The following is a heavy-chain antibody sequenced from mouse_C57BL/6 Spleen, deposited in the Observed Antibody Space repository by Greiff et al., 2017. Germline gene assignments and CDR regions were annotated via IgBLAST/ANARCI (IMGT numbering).Heavy chain of an antibody. CDR3: ASYDGGGYFDV. CDR1: GYAFSSYW. Sequence: VQLQQSGAELVKPGASVKISCKASGYAFSSYWLNWVKQRPGKGLEWIGQIYPGDGDTNYHGKFKGKAPLTADKSSSTSYMQLSSLTSEDAAVYFWASYDGGGYFDVWGTGTTVTVSS. D-gene: IGHD2-12*01. V-gene: IGHV1-80*01. CDR2: IYPGDGDT. J-gene: IGHJ1*03.